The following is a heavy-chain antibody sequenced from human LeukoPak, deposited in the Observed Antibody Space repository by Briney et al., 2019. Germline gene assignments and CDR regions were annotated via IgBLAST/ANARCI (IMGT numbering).Heavy chain of an antibody. J-gene: IGHJ4*02. CDR2: IYYSGST. CDR1: GGSISSYY. CDR3: ARLSTYYYDSSGRFDY. D-gene: IGHD3-22*01. V-gene: IGHV4-59*08. Sequence: PSETLSLTCTDSGGSISSYYWSWIRQPPGKGLGWIGYIYYSGSTNYNPSLKSRVTISVDTSKNQFSLKLSSVTAADTAVYYCARLSTYYYDSSGRFDYWGQGTLVTVSS.